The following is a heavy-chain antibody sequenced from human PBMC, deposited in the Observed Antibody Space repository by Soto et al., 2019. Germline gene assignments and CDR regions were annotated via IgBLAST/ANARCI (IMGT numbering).Heavy chain of an antibody. V-gene: IGHV3-49*03. CDR1: GFTFGDYA. CDR2: IRSKAYGGTT. CDR3: TRETNPVRYFDWLERGYFDY. J-gene: IGHJ4*02. Sequence: GGSLRLSCTASGFTFGDYAMSWFRQAPGKGLEWVGFIRSKAYGGTTEYAASVKGRFTISRDDSKSIAYLQMNSLKTEDTAVYYCTRETNPVRYFDWLERGYFDYWGQGTLVTVSS. D-gene: IGHD3-9*01.